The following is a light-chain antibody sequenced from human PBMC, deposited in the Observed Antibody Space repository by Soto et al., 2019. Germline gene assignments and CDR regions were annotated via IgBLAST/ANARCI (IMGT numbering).Light chain of an antibody. J-gene: IGKJ4*01. CDR3: QKCKVAPFT. CDR1: QDIGNF. V-gene: IGKV1-27*01. Sequence: DIQMTQSPSSLSAFVGDRVTITCRASQDIGNFLAWYQQKPGKVPKLLIYAATTLQSDVPSRFSGSGSGTDFTLTISSLQPEDVATYYCQKCKVAPFTFGGGTKVEIK. CDR2: AAT.